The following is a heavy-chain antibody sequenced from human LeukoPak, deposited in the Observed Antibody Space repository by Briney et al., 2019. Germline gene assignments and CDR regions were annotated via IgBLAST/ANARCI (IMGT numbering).Heavy chain of an antibody. Sequence: GGSLRLSCAASGFIFTDHSMNWVRQAPGKGLEWVSYIDRNSNNTYYPDSAKGRFNISRDNAKNTLYLQMNSLRTEDTAVYYCARAMVVVVPAAMWGQGTLV. CDR2: IDRNSNNT. J-gene: IGHJ4*02. V-gene: IGHV3-48*01. CDR3: ARAMVVVVPAAM. CDR1: GFIFTDHS. D-gene: IGHD2-2*01.